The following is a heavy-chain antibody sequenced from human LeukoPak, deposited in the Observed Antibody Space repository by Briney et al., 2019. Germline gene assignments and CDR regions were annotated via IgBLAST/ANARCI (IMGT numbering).Heavy chain of an antibody. CDR1: GFTFSTYS. D-gene: IGHD6-19*01. CDR3: TKDVVPDSGWDLDY. V-gene: IGHV3-23*01. Sequence: GESLRLSCAASGFTFSTYSMTWVRQGPGKGLEWVSSIYPNGGSTFYADSVKGRFTISRDNSKNTLYLQMSSRRTEDTAIYYCTKDVVPDSGWDLDYWGQGTLVTVSS. CDR2: IYPNGGST. J-gene: IGHJ4*02.